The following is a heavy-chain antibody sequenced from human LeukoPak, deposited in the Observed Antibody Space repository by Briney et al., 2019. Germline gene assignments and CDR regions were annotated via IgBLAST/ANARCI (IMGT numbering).Heavy chain of an antibody. D-gene: IGHD2-2*01. V-gene: IGHV1-18*01. CDR1: GYTFTSYG. J-gene: IGHJ6*03. Sequence: ASVKVSCKASGYTFTSYGISWVRQAPGQGLEWMGWISAYNSNTNYAQKLQGRVTMTTDTSTSTAYMELRSLRSDDTAVYYCAKSQLGYCSSTSCFYYYYYYMDVWGKGTTVTVSS. CDR3: AKSQLGYCSSTSCFYYYYYYMDV. CDR2: ISAYNSNT.